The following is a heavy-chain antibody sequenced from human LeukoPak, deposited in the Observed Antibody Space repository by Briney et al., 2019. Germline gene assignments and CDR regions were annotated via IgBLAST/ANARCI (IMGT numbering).Heavy chain of an antibody. V-gene: IGHV4-4*07. CDR1: GGSISSYY. D-gene: IGHD6-19*01. J-gene: IGHJ5*02. CDR3: ATTVAATMWFDP. Sequence: SETLSLTCTVSGGSISSYYWSWIRQPAGKGLEWIGQIYTSGSTNYNPSLKSRVTMSIDTSKNQFSLKLSSVTAADTAVYYCATTVAATMWFDPWGQGTLVTVSS. CDR2: IYTSGST.